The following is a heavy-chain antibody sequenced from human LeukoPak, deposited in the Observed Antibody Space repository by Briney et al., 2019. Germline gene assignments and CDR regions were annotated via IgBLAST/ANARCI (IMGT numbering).Heavy chain of an antibody. V-gene: IGHV3-21*06. CDR3: ARDPSAVPTAVNWFDP. CDR2: ISSTSTYI. Sequence: GGSLRLSCVASGFSFSSYSMNWVRQAPRKGLEWVSSISSTSTYIYYTDSVKGRFTISRDNAKNSLYLQMDSLRAEDTAVYYCARDPSAVPTAVNWFDPWGQGTLVTVSS. CDR1: GFSFSSYS. J-gene: IGHJ5*02. D-gene: IGHD2-2*01.